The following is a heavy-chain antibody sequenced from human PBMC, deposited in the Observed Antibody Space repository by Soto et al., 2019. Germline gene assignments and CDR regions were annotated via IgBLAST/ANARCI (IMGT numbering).Heavy chain of an antibody. CDR1: GGSISSGTYY. Sequence: QVQLQESGLRLAKPSQTLSLTCTMSGGSISSGTYYWNWIRQRPGKGLEWIGYIHYSGSTFYNPSLKSRVTMSIDTSKNQFSLILRSVTAAGTAVYYCARETDGLDVWGQGATVTVSS. V-gene: IGHV4-31*03. CDR2: IHYSGST. D-gene: IGHD2-21*02. CDR3: ARETDGLDV. J-gene: IGHJ6*02.